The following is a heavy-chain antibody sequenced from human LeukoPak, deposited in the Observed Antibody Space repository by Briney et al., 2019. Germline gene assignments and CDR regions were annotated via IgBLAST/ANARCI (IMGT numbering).Heavy chain of an antibody. D-gene: IGHD6-13*01. J-gene: IGHJ4*02. CDR2: MNPNSGNT. V-gene: IGHV1-8*01. CDR3: ARGLNRRSSSWYYFDY. CDR1: GYTFTSYD. Sequence: GASVKVSCKASGYTFTSYDINWVRQATGQGLEWMGWMNPNSGNTGYAQKFQGRVTMTRNTSISTAYMELSSLRSEDTAVYYCARGLNRRSSSWYYFDYWGQGTLVTVSS.